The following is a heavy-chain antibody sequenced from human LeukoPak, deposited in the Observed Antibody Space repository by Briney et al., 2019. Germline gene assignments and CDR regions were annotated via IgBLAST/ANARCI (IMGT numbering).Heavy chain of an antibody. V-gene: IGHV3-53*01. CDR3: AREGGGDYGDYLRY. J-gene: IGHJ4*02. CDR1: GFTVSGNY. D-gene: IGHD4-17*01. Sequence: GGALRLSCAASGFTVSGNYMSWVRQAPGKGLEWVSVIYSGGDTYSADPVKGRFTISRDNSKNTVYLQMNSLRAEDTAVYYCAREGGGDYGDYLRYWGQGTLVTVSS. CDR2: IYSGGDT.